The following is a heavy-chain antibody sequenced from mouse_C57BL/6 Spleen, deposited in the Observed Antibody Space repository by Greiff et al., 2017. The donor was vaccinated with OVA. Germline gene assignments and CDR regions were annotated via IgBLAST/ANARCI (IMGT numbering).Heavy chain of an antibody. CDR1: GFTFSDYG. CDR3: ATYSNYYAMDY. J-gene: IGHJ4*01. CDR2: ISSGSSTI. D-gene: IGHD2-5*01. Sequence: EVQQVESGGGLVKPGGSLKLSCAASGFTFSDYGMHWVRQAPEKGLEWVAYISSGSSTIYYADTVKGRFTISRDNAKNTLFLQMTSLRSEDTAMYYCATYSNYYAMDYWGQGTSVTVSS. V-gene: IGHV5-17*01.